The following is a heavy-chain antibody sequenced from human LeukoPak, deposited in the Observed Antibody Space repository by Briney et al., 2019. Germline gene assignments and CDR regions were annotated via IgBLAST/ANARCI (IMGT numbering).Heavy chain of an antibody. V-gene: IGHV3-33*01. CDR2: IWYDGSNK. CDR3: ARDPGDYYDSSGYQYFDY. CDR1: GFTSSSYG. Sequence: GGSLRLSCAASGFTSSSYGMHWVRQAPGKGLEWVAVIWYDGSNKYYADSVKGRFIISRDNSKNTLYLQMNSLRAEDTAVYYCARDPGDYYDSSGYQYFDYWGQGTLVTVSS. D-gene: IGHD3-22*01. J-gene: IGHJ4*02.